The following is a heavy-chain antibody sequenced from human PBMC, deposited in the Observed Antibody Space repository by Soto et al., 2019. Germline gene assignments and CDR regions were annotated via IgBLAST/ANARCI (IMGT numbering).Heavy chain of an antibody. V-gene: IGHV4-59*01. J-gene: IGHJ6*02. CDR1: DGSISSYY. D-gene: IGHD3-10*01. Sequence: SETLSLTCTVSDGSISSYYWIWVRQPPGKGLEWIGSTHYIGSTNYNPSLKSRVTISVDTSKNQFSLRLSSLTAADTAVYYCASRSGRAYYGMDVWGQGTTVTVSS. CDR3: ASRSGRAYYGMDV. CDR2: THYIGST.